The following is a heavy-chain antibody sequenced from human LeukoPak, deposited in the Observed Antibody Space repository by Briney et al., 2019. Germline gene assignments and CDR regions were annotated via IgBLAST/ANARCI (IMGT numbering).Heavy chain of an antibody. J-gene: IGHJ1*01. CDR1: GFTVSSNY. V-gene: IGHV3-53*01. Sequence: GGSLRLSYAASGFTVSSNYMSWVRQAPGKGLEWVSVIYSGGNTYYADSVKGRFTISRDDSKNTLYLQMNSLRAEDTAVYYCALGDTSGYYYFQHWGQGTLVTVSS. CDR2: IYSGGNT. D-gene: IGHD3-22*01. CDR3: ALGDTSGYYYFQH.